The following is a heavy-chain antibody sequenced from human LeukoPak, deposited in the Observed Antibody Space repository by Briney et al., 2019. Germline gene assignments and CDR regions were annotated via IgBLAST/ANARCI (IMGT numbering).Heavy chain of an antibody. Sequence: GGSLRLSCAASGFTFSNYWMSWVRQAPGKGLVWVAIIKQDGSDKSYVDSVRGRFAISRDNAKSALFLQMNSLRAEDTAVYYCARGNPYDYDFDYWGQGTLVTVSS. CDR3: ARGNPYDYDFDY. V-gene: IGHV3-7*05. CDR1: GFTFSNYW. J-gene: IGHJ4*02. D-gene: IGHD4-17*01. CDR2: IKQDGSDK.